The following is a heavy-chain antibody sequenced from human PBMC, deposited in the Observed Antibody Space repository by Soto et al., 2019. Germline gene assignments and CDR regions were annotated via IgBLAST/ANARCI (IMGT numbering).Heavy chain of an antibody. CDR2: IYYSGST. CDR1: GGSISSSSYY. V-gene: IGHV4-39*01. J-gene: IGHJ6*02. Sequence: SETLSLTCTASGGSISSSSYYWGWIRQPPGKGLEWIGSIYYSGSTYYNPSLKSRVTISVDTSKNQFTLKLSSGTAADTAVYYCARHYDFWSGYYTDYYGMDVWGQGTTVTVSS. D-gene: IGHD3-3*01. CDR3: ARHYDFWSGYYTDYYGMDV.